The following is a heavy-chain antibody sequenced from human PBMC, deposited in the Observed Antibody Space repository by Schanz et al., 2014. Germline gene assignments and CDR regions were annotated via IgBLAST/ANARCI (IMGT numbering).Heavy chain of an antibody. J-gene: IGHJ6*02. CDR2: INTYNGHT. Sequence: QVQLVQSGAEVKEPGASVKVSCKASGYTFTSNGITWVRQAPGQGLEWMGWINTYNGHTNYAQKFQGRVTMTTAKSISTVYMELSRLRSDDTAVYYCARVRSEDYGGMDVWGQGTTVTVSS. V-gene: IGHV1-18*04. CDR1: GYTFTSNG. CDR3: ARVRSEDYGGMDV.